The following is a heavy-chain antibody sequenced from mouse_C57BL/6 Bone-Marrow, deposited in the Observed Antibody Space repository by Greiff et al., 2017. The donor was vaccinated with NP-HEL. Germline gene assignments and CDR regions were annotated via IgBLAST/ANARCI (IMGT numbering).Heavy chain of an antibody. CDR3: ARLRFAY. CDR2: ISYDGSN. J-gene: IGHJ3*01. V-gene: IGHV3-6*01. CDR1: GYSITSGYY. D-gene: IGHD1-1*01. Sequence: EVQLQQSGPGLVKPSQSLSLTCSVTGYSITSGYYWNWIRQFPGNKLEWMGYISYDGSNNYNPSLKNRISITRDTSKNQFFLKLNSVTTEDTATYYCARLRFAYWGQGTLVTVSA.